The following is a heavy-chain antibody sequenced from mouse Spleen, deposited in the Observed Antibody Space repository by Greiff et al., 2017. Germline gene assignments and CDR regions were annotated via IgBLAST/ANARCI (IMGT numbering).Heavy chain of an antibody. CDR2: IDPYNGGT. CDR3: ARPLDSSGYVGFAY. D-gene: IGHD3-2*01. Sequence: EVKLLESGPELVKPGASVKVSCKASGYAFTSYNMYWVKQSHGKSLEWIGYIDPYNGGTSYNQKFKGKATLTVDKSSSTAYMHLNSLTSEDSAVYYCARPLDSSGYVGFAYWGQGTLVTVSA. V-gene: IGHV1S135*01. J-gene: IGHJ3*01. CDR1: GYAFTSYN.